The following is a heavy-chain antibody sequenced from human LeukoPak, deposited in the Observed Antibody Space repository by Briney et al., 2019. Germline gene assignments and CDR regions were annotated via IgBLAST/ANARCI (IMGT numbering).Heavy chain of an antibody. Sequence: SETLSLTCTVSGGSISSSNWWSWVRQPPGKGLEWIGEIYHSGSTNYNPSLKSRVTISVDTSKNQFSLKLSSVTAADTAVYYCARDRGDYYDSSGHDYWGQGTLVTVSS. CDR3: ARDRGDYYDSSGHDY. CDR1: GGSISSSNW. J-gene: IGHJ4*02. V-gene: IGHV4-4*02. D-gene: IGHD3-22*01. CDR2: IYHSGST.